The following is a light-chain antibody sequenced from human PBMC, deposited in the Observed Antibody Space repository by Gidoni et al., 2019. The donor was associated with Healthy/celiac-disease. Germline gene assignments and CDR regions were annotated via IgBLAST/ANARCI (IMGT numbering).Light chain of an antibody. Sequence: DIHMTQSPSSLSASVGDRVTTTCQASQDISNYLNWYQQKPGKAPKLLFYDASNLETGVPSRFSRSGSGTDFTFTISSLQPEDIATYYCQQYDNLPLTFGGXTKVEIK. J-gene: IGKJ4*01. V-gene: IGKV1-33*01. CDR1: QDISNY. CDR2: DAS. CDR3: QQYDNLPLT.